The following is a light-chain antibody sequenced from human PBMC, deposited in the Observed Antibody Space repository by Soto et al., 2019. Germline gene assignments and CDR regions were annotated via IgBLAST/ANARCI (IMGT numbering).Light chain of an antibody. V-gene: IGKV3-20*01. CDR3: QQYGSSIT. J-gene: IGKJ5*01. CDR2: GAS. Sequence: EILLTQSPGTLSLSPGERATLSCGASQSVSSSYLAWYQQKPGQAPRLLIYGASSRATGIPDRLSGSGSGTEFTLTISRMEPEDFAVYYCQQYGSSITFGQGTRLEIK. CDR1: QSVSSSY.